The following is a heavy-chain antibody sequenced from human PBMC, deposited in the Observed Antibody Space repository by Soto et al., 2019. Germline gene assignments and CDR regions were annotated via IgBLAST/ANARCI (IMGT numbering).Heavy chain of an antibody. CDR2: INPNSGGT. J-gene: IGHJ6*02. CDR1: GYTFTGYY. CDR3: ATASLTAAGHSYHRYLLDV. Sequence: ASVKVSCKASGYTFTGYYMHWVRQAPGQGLEWMGWINPNSGGTNYAQKFQGWVTMTRDTSISTAYMELSRLRSDDTAVYYCATASLTAAGHSYHRYLLDVWGQGTTVTVSS. D-gene: IGHD6-13*01. V-gene: IGHV1-2*04.